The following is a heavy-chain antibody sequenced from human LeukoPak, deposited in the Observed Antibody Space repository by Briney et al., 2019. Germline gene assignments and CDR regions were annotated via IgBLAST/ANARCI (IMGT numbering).Heavy chain of an antibody. D-gene: IGHD2-21*02. J-gene: IGHJ3*02. CDR1: RFTFSSYA. Sequence: PGRSLRLSCAASRFTFSSYAMHWVRQAPGKGLERVAVISYDGSNKYYADSVKGRFTISRDNSKNTLYLQMNSLRAEDTAVYYCARAGVVTAILDAFDIWGQGTMVTVSS. CDR2: ISYDGSNK. CDR3: ARAGVVTAILDAFDI. V-gene: IGHV3-30-3*01.